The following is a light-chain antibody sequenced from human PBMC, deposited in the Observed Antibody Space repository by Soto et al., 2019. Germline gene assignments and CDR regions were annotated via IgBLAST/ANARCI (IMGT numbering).Light chain of an antibody. CDR1: QSVSSN. CDR3: QQYNNWPPWT. Sequence: EIVMTQSPATLSVSPGERATLSCRASQSVSSNLAWYQQKPGQAPRLLIYGASTRATGIPARFSGSGSGTEFTLTISSLQSEDVAVYYCQQYNNWPPWTFGQGNKVDIK. V-gene: IGKV3-15*01. CDR2: GAS. J-gene: IGKJ1*01.